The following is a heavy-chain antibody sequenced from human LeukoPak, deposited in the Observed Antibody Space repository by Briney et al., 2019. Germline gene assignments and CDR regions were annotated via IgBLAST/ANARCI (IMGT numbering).Heavy chain of an antibody. CDR1: GFTFSSYA. V-gene: IGHV3-64*01. CDR3: ARREWRSGGSSYNLAMDV. Sequence: PGGSLRLSCAASGFTFSSYAMHWVRQAPGKGLEYVSAISSNGGSTYYANSVKGRFTISRDNSKNTLYLQMGSLRAEDMAVYYCARREWRSGGSSYNLAMDVWGKGTTVTVSS. D-gene: IGHD2-15*01. J-gene: IGHJ6*03. CDR2: ISSNGGST.